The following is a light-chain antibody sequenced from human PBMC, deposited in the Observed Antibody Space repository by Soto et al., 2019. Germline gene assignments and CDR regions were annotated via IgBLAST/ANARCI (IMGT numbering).Light chain of an antibody. J-gene: IGKJ1*01. V-gene: IGKV1-5*01. Sequence: DFQLTQSPSTLSATVVDRVTLTSLASQSLNNRLAWYQQKPGKAPKLLIYDASTLESGVSSRFSGTGSETECTLTITDLQADDLATYFCHQYKTYSTSGQGTKVDI. CDR3: HQYKTYST. CDR1: QSLNNR. CDR2: DAS.